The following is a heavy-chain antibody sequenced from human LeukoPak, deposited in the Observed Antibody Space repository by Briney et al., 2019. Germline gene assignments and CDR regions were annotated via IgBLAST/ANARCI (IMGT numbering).Heavy chain of an antibody. CDR1: GYTFTSYD. CDR2: MNPNSGNT. V-gene: IGHV1-8*01. J-gene: IGHJ6*03. D-gene: IGHD5-18*01. Sequence: ASVKVSCKASGYTFTSYDINWVRQATGQGLEWMGWMNPNSGNTGYAQKFQGRVTMTRNTSMSTAYMELSSLRSEDTAVYYCARGAKRIQKGYYYYMDVWAKGPRSPSP. CDR3: ARGAKRIQKGYYYYMDV.